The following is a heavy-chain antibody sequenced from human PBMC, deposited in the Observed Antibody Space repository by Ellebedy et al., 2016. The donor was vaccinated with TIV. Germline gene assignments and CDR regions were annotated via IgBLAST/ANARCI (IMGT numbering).Heavy chain of an antibody. J-gene: IGHJ3*02. CDR2: ISGSSLTK. CDR1: GFSFTPYA. D-gene: IGHD7-27*01. CDR3: ARDMAWGNERVNDALDI. Sequence: GGSLRLSCAASGFSFTPYAMNWVRQAPGKGLEWVAYISGSSLTKYYADSVRGRFTISRDNAKNSLHLQMNSLTVEETAVYYCARDMAWGNERVNDALDIWGQGTMVTVS. V-gene: IGHV3-48*04.